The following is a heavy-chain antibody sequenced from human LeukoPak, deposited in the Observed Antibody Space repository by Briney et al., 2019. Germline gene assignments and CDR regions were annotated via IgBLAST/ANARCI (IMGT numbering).Heavy chain of an antibody. CDR2: FDPEDGET. Sequence: ASVKVSCKVSGYTLTELPMHWVRQAPGKGLEWMGGFDPEDGETIYAQKFQGRVTMTEDTSTDTAYMELSSLRSEDTAVYYCATDPQIVVVVAATPEYFQHWGQGTLVTVSS. D-gene: IGHD2-15*01. CDR1: GYTLTELP. J-gene: IGHJ1*01. CDR3: ATDPQIVVVVAATPEYFQH. V-gene: IGHV1-24*01.